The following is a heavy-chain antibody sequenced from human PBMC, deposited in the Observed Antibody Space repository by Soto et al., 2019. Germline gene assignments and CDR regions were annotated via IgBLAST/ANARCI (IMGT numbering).Heavy chain of an antibody. CDR2: ISGSGGNT. CDR1: GFTFSTYG. CDR3: AKVLGAYCFDH. V-gene: IGHV3-23*01. J-gene: IGHJ4*02. Sequence: EVQLMESGGGLVQPGGSLRLSCVASGFTFSTYGMGWVRQAPGKGLEWVSVISGSGGNTYYADSVKGRFTISRDNSKNTLSLQMNSLRAEDTARYYCAKVLGAYCFDHWGQGTLLTVSS.